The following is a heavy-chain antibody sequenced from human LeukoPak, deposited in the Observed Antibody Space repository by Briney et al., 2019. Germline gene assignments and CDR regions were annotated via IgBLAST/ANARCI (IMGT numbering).Heavy chain of an antibody. V-gene: IGHV3-21*01. J-gene: IGHJ6*03. CDR3: ARVVSLGYSYRRAAYYYYYMDV. D-gene: IGHD5-18*01. CDR2: ISTSSSYI. CDR1: GFTFSSYS. Sequence: GGSLRLSCAASGFTFSSYSMNWVRQAPGKGLEWVSSISTSSSYIYYADSAKGRFTISRDNAKNSLYLQMNSLRADDTAVYYCARVVSLGYSYRRAAYYYYYMDVWGKGTTVTVSS.